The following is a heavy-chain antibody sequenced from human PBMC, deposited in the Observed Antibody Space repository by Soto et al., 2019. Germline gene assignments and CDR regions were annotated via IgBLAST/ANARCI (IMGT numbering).Heavy chain of an antibody. CDR2: ITGSGDGT. CDR3: AIGKRGYGYGDFDF. V-gene: IGHV3-23*01. D-gene: IGHD5-18*01. CDR1: GVTFSNYA. J-gene: IGHJ4*02. Sequence: EVQLLESGGGLVQPGGSLRLSCAASGVTFSNYAMSWVRQAPGRRLEWVSAITGSGDGTYYADSVKGRFTISRDNFNSTLYLHMTSLRAEDTAEYYCAIGKRGYGYGDFDFWGQGTLVSVSS.